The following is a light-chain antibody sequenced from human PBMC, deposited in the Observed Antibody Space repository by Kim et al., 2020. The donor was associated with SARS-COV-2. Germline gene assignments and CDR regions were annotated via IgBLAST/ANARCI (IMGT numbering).Light chain of an antibody. Sequence: LSPGESATRACRASQSVSSSYLAWYQQKPGQAPRLLIYGASSRATGIPDRFSGSGSGTDFTLTISRLEPEDFAVYYCQQYGSSPLTFGGGTKLEIK. CDR2: GAS. CDR3: QQYGSSPLT. J-gene: IGKJ4*01. V-gene: IGKV3-20*01. CDR1: QSVSSSY.